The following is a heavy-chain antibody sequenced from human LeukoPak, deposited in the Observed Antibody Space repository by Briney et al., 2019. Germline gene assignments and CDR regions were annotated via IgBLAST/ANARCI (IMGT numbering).Heavy chain of an antibody. CDR1: GFAFSDSW. CDR3: ARDYDSSGYAFDY. J-gene: IGHJ4*02. D-gene: IGHD3-22*01. Sequence: GGSLRLSCAASGFAFSDSWMTWIRQAPGKGLEWVASIKEDGSERQYVDSVKGRFSISRDNTKGSLFLQLNSLRAEDTAVYYCARDYDSSGYAFDYWGQGTLVTVSS. CDR2: IKEDGSER. V-gene: IGHV3-7*03.